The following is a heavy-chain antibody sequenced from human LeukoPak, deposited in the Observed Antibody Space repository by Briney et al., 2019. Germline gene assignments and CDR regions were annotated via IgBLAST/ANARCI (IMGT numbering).Heavy chain of an antibody. V-gene: IGHV1-69*13. J-gene: IGHJ5*02. Sequence: SVKVSCKASGGTFSSYAISWVRQAPGQGLEWMGGIIPIFGTANYAQKFQGRVTITADESTSTAYMELSSLRSEDTAVYYCAVDCSSTSCSLKYNWFDPWGQETLVTVSS. CDR1: GGTFSSYA. D-gene: IGHD2-2*01. CDR2: IIPIFGTA. CDR3: AVDCSSTSCSLKYNWFDP.